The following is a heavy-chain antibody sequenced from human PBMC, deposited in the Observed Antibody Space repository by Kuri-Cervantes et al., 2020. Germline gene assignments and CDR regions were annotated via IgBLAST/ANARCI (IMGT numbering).Heavy chain of an antibody. Sequence: ESLKISCAASGFTFSNAWMSWIRQPPGKGLEWIGYIYNSGSTNYNPSLKSRVTISVETSKNQFSLNLSSVTAADTAVYYCARGNWLFDAFDIRGQGTMVTVSS. J-gene: IGHJ3*02. CDR1: GFTFSNAW. CDR3: ARGNWLFDAFDI. D-gene: IGHD3-9*01. V-gene: IGHV4-59*12. CDR2: IYNSGST.